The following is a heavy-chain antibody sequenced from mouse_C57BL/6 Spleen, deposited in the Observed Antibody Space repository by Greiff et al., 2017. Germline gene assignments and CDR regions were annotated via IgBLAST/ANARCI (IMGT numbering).Heavy chain of an antibody. D-gene: IGHD3-2*02. J-gene: IGHJ3*01. Sequence: VQLQQPGAELVMPGASVKLSCKASGYTFTSYWMHWVKQRPGQGLEWIGEIDPSDSYTNYNQKFKGKSTLTVDKSSSTAYMQLSSLTSEDSAVYYCARGELRLLFAYWGQGTLVTVSA. V-gene: IGHV1-69*01. CDR3: ARGELRLLFAY. CDR2: IDPSDSYT. CDR1: GYTFTSYW.